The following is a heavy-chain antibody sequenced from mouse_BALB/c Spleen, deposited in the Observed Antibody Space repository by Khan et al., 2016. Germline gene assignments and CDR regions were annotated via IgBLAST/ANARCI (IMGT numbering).Heavy chain of an antibody. D-gene: IGHD2-4*01. Sequence: VQLKQSGAELVKPGASGKLSCTASGFNIKDTYMHWVKQRPEQGLEWIGRIDPANGNTKYDPKFQGKATITADTSSNTAYLQLSSLTSEDTAVDYSARSPYDYVVRFAYWGQGTLVTISA. V-gene: IGHV14-3*02. CDR3: ARSPYDYVVRFAY. J-gene: IGHJ3*01. CDR1: GFNIKDTY. CDR2: IDPANGNT.